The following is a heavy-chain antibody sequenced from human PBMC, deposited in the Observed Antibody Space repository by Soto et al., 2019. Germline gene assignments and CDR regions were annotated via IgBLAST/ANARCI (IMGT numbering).Heavy chain of an antibody. V-gene: IGHV3-74*01. CDR2: INRDGSST. Sequence: EVQLVESGGGLVQPGGSLRLSCAASGFTFSTYWMHWVRQAPGKGLVWVARINRDGSSTSYADFVKGRFTISRDNAKNTLXLXXXXXXXEDTAVYYCASGRPRDYFDYWGQGTLVTVSS. CDR1: GFTFSTYW. J-gene: IGHJ4*02. CDR3: ASGRPRDYFDY.